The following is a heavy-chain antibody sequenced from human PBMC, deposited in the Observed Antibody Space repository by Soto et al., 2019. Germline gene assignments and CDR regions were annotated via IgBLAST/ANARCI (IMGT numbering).Heavy chain of an antibody. CDR1: GFTFSTYW. J-gene: IGHJ4*02. CDR3: ARVGGRSSLGSDS. CDR2: INSDGSST. Sequence: EVQLVESGGGLVQPGGSLRLSCAASGFTFSTYWMHWVRQAPGKGLVWVSRINSDGSSTSYADSVKGRFTISRDNAKNTMYLQMSSLRGEDTAVYYCARVGGRSSLGSDSWGQGTLVTVSS. V-gene: IGHV3-74*01.